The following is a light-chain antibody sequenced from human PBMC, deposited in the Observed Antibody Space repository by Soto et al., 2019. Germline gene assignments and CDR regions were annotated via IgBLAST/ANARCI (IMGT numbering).Light chain of an antibody. CDR3: QQANSFPIT. V-gene: IGKV1-12*01. CDR1: QSISTY. J-gene: IGKJ5*01. Sequence: DIQMTQSPSSLSASVGDRVAMTCRASQSISTYLNWYQQKPGKAPRLLIYEATNLQCGVPPRFSGSGSGTDFTLTISSLQPEDFATYFCQQANSFPITFGQGTRLEIK. CDR2: EAT.